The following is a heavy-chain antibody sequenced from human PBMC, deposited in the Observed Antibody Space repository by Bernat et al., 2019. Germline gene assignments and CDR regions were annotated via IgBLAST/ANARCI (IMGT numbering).Heavy chain of an antibody. CDR3: ARDLEMTTVTRGSYYYYYGMDV. CDR2: ISSSGSTI. D-gene: IGHD4-11*01. V-gene: IGHV3-11*01. Sequence: QVQLVESGGGLVKPGGSLRLSCAASGFTFSDYYMSWIRQAPGKGLEWVSYISSSGSTISYDDPVKGRFTISRDNAKNSLYLQMNSLRAEDTAVYYCARDLEMTTVTRGSYYYYYGMDVWGQGTTVTVSS. J-gene: IGHJ6*02. CDR1: GFTFSDYY.